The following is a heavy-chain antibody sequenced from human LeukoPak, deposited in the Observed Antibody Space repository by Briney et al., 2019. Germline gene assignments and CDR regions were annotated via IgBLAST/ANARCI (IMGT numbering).Heavy chain of an antibody. D-gene: IGHD2-2*01. CDR3: ARVHRYASSWDSLDY. CDR1: GFTFDDYG. Sequence: PGGSLRLSCAASGFTFDDYGMSWVRQAPGKGLAWVSGINWNGDSTGYADSVKGRFTISRDNAKNSLYLQMNSLRAGDTAFYHCARVHRYASSWDSLDYWGQGTLVTVSS. J-gene: IGHJ4*02. CDR2: INWNGDST. V-gene: IGHV3-20*01.